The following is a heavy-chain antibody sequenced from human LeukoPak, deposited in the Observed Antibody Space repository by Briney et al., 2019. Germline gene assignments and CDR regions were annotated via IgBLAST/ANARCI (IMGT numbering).Heavy chain of an antibody. V-gene: IGHV3-30-3*01. J-gene: IGHJ3*02. D-gene: IGHD1-1*01. CDR2: ISYDGSNK. CDR3: ARPREGTDAFDI. CDR1: GFTFSSYA. Sequence: GGSLRLSCAASGFTFSSYAMHWVRQAPGKGLEWVAVISYDGSNKYYADSVKGRFTISRDNSKNTLYLQMNSLRAEDTAVYYCARPREGTDAFDIWGQGTMVTVSS.